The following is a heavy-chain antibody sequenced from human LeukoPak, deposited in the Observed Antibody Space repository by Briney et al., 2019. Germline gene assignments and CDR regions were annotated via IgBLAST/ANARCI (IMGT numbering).Heavy chain of an antibody. CDR2: INPSKSNT. J-gene: IGHJ3*02. V-gene: IGHV1-46*01. Sequence: ASVKVFCKASGYTFTSYYIHWVRQAPGQGLEWMGIINPSKSNTNYAQNLQGRVTMTRDTSTSTVYMELSSLRSEDTAVYYCARGDHVRIYAESSFDIWGQGTMVTVSS. CDR3: ARGDHVRIYAESSFDI. D-gene: IGHD5/OR15-5a*01. CDR1: GYTFTSYY.